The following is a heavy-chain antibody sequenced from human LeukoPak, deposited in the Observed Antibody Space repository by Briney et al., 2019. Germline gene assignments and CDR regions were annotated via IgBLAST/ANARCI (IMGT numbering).Heavy chain of an antibody. Sequence: ASVKVSCKASGYTFTGDYMHWVRQAPGQGLEWMGWINPNGGGTKYAQKFQGRVTMTRDTSISTAYMELSRLRSDDTAVNYCARDSGSSTFDYWGQGTLVTVSS. V-gene: IGHV1-2*02. CDR2: INPNGGGT. CDR3: ARDSGSSTFDY. CDR1: GYTFTGDY. J-gene: IGHJ4*02. D-gene: IGHD1-26*01.